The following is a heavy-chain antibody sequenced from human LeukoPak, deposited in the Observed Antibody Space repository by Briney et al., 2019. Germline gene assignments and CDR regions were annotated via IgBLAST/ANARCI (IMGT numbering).Heavy chain of an antibody. J-gene: IGHJ5*02. CDR1: GNTFTGYV. V-gene: IGHV1-8*01. Sequence: ASVKVSCKASGNTFTGYVINGGRQPIGQGLEWMGWMNPNSGNTGYAQKFQGRVTMTRNTSISTAYMELSSLRSEDTAVYYCARGQFDPWGQGTLVTVSS. CDR3: ARGQFDP. CDR2: MNPNSGNT.